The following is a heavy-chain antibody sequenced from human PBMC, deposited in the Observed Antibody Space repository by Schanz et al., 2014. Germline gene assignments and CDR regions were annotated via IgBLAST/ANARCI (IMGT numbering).Heavy chain of an antibody. D-gene: IGHD3-10*01. Sequence: EVQLLESGGGLVQPGGSLRLSCAASGFTFRSYAMSWVRQAPGKGLEWVSAISGSGGSTYYADSVKGRFTISRDNSKNTLYLQMNSLRAEDTAVYYCRLWFGELYYGMDVWGQGTTVTVSS. CDR3: RLWFGELYYGMDV. V-gene: IGHV3-23*01. J-gene: IGHJ6*02. CDR2: ISGSGGST. CDR1: GFTFRSYA.